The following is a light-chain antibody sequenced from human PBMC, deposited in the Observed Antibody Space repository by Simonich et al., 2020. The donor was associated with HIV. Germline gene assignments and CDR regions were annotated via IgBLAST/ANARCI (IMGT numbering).Light chain of an antibody. V-gene: IGKV4-1*01. J-gene: IGKJ5*01. CDR3: QQYYSTHH. CDR2: WAS. CDR1: QSVLYSSNNKNY. Sequence: DIVMTQSPDSLAVSLGERATINFKSSQSVLYSSNNKNYLAWYQQKPGQPPKLLIYWASTRESGVPDRFSGSGSGTDFTLTISSLQAEDVAVYYCQQYYSTHHFGQGTRLEIK.